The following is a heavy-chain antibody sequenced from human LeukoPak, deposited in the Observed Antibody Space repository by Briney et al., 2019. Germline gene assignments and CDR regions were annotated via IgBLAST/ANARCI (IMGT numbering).Heavy chain of an antibody. CDR2: ISGSGGST. CDR3: AKASFVGYYYYMDV. CDR1: GFTFSSYA. J-gene: IGHJ6*03. V-gene: IGHV3-23*01. Sequence: GGSLRLSCAASGFTFSSYAMSWVRQAPGKGLEWVSAISGSGGSTYYADSVKGRFTISRDNSKNTLYLQMNSLRAEDTAVYYCAKASFVGYYYYMDVWGKGTTVTVSS. D-gene: IGHD2-15*01.